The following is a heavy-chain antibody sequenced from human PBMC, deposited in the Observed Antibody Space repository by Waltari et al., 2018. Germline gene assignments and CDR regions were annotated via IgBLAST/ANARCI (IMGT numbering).Heavy chain of an antibody. J-gene: IGHJ4*02. V-gene: IGHV1-2*06. CDR3: ASFGYSSSGWDY. Sequence: QVQLVQSGAEVKKPGASVKVSCKASGYTFTGYYMHWVRQAPGQGLEWKGRINPTRCGTNDAQKFQGTGTRTRNTSISTAYMELSRLRSDDTAVYYCASFGYSSSGWDYWGQGTLVTVSS. CDR2: INPTRCGT. D-gene: IGHD6-13*01. CDR1: GYTFTGYY.